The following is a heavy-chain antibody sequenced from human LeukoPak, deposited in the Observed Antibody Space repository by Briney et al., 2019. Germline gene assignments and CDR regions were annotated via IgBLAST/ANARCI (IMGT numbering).Heavy chain of an antibody. CDR3: ARGPHLRDSSGYYFDY. Sequence: GASVKVSCKASGYTFTSYYMHWVRQAPGQGLEWMGIINPSGGSTSYAQKFQGRVTMTRDTSTSTVYMELSSLRSEDTAVYYCARGPHLRDSSGYYFDYWGQGTLVTVSS. CDR2: INPSGGST. V-gene: IGHV1-46*01. D-gene: IGHD3-22*01. J-gene: IGHJ4*02. CDR1: GYTFTSYY.